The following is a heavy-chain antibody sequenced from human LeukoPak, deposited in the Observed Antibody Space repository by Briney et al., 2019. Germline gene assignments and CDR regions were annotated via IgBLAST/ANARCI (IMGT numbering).Heavy chain of an antibody. D-gene: IGHD3-3*01. CDR3: ASYNGDFWSGYVYWYFDL. V-gene: IGHV4-30-4*08. Sequence: PSQILSLTCTVSGGSISSGDYYWSWIRQPPGKGLEWIGYIYYSGSTYYNPSLKSRVTISVDTSKNQFSLKLSSVTAADTAVYYCASYNGDFWSGYVYWYFDLWGRGTLVTVSS. J-gene: IGHJ2*01. CDR2: IYYSGST. CDR1: GGSISSGDYY.